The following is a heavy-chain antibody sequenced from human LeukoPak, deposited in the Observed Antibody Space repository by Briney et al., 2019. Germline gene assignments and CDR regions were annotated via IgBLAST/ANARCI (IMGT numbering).Heavy chain of an antibody. V-gene: IGHV3-21*01. D-gene: IGHD2-21*01. J-gene: IGHJ4*02. Sequence: GGSLRLSCAASGFTFSSYSMNWVRQAPGKGLEWVSSISSSSSYIYYADSVTGRFTISRDNAKNSLYLQMNSLRAEDTAVYYCARDTNSAGAYFDYWGQGTLVTVSS. CDR2: ISSSSSYI. CDR1: GFTFSSYS. CDR3: ARDTNSAGAYFDY.